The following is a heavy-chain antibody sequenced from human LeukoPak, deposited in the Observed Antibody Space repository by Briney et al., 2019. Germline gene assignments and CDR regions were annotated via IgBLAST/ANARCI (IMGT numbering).Heavy chain of an antibody. CDR3: ARDNVGSGSYYNRWFDP. V-gene: IGHV1-2*02. CDR1: GYTFTGYY. CDR2: INPNSGGT. D-gene: IGHD3-10*01. Sequence: ASVKVSCKASGYTFTGYYMHWVRQAPGQGLEWMGWINPNSGGTNYPQKFQGRVTMTRDTSISTAYMELSRLRSDDTAVYYCARDNVGSGSYYNRWFDPWGQGTLVTVSS. J-gene: IGHJ5*02.